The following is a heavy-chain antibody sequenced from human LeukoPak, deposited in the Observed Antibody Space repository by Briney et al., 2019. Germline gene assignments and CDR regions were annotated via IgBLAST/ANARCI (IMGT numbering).Heavy chain of an antibody. D-gene: IGHD6-19*01. Sequence: GGSLRLSCAASGFTFSSYALSWVRQAPGKGLECVSAISGSGGSTYSADSLKGRFTISRDNSKNTLYLQINSLRTDDTAVFCCARGGLGSAFDNWGQGTLVTVSS. V-gene: IGHV3-23*01. CDR2: ISGSGGST. J-gene: IGHJ4*02. CDR3: ARGGLGSAFDN. CDR1: GFTFSSYA.